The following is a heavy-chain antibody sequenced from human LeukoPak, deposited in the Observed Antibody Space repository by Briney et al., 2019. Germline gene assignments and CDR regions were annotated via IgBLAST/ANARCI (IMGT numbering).Heavy chain of an antibody. CDR2: INTGGDYI. Sequence: PGGSLRLSCVASGFIFSSYSMYWVRQGPGKGLEWVSVINTGGDYIQTADSLKGRFTISRDNAKNSLYLQMSSLSAEDTAVYYCASGSLVRGVTSNYWGQGTLVTVSS. CDR1: GFIFSSYS. CDR3: ASGSLVRGVTSNY. V-gene: IGHV3-21*01. J-gene: IGHJ4*02. D-gene: IGHD3-10*01.